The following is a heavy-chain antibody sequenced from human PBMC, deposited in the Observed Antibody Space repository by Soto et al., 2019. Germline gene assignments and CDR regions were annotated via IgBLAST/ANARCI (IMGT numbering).Heavy chain of an antibody. J-gene: IGHJ4*02. CDR3: AREDGGVTYFDY. CDR2: IIPILGIA. CDR1: GGTFSSST. D-gene: IGHD2-15*01. Sequence: GASVEVSCKASGGTFSSSTSSWVRQAPGQGLEWMGRIIPILGIANYAQKFQGRVTITADKSTSTAYMELSSLRSEDTAVYYCAREDGGVTYFDYWGQGTLVTVSS. V-gene: IGHV1-69*04.